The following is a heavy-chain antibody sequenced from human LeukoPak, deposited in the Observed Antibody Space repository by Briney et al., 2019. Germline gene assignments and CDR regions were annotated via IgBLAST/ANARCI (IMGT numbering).Heavy chain of an antibody. J-gene: IGHJ5*02. D-gene: IGHD3-3*01. V-gene: IGHV3-11*04. Sequence: PGGSLRLSCAASGFTFSDNYMSWIRQAPGKGLEWVSYISSSGNTTYNADSVKGRFSITRDNAKNSLYLQMNSLRAEDTAVYYCARDHMVATIYGVWFDPWGQGTLVTVSS. CDR3: ARDHMVATIYGVWFDP. CDR1: GFTFSDNY. CDR2: ISSSGNTT.